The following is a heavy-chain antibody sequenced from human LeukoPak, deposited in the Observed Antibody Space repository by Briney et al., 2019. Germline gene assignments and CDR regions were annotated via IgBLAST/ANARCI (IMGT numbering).Heavy chain of an antibody. J-gene: IGHJ4*02. CDR2: INDSGGT. V-gene: IGHV4-34*01. CDR1: GASFSGFY. D-gene: IGHD6-19*01. CDR3: ATNWGSSGWFVPY. Sequence: PSETPSLTCDVTGASFSGFYWSWIRQPPGKGLEWIGEINDSGGTNYNPSLQSRVTLSVDRSNTRFSLKVRSVTAADTAVYYCATNWGSSGWFVPYWGQGTLVTVSS.